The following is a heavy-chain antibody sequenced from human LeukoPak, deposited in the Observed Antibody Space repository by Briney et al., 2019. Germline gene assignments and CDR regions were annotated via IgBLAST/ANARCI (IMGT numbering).Heavy chain of an antibody. CDR2: IWYDGSNK. Sequence: GGSLRLSCAASGFTFSSYGMHWVRQAPGKGLEWVAVIWYDGSNKYYADSVKGRFTISRDNSKNTLYLQMNSLRAEDTAGYYCAREGSGWFSDYWGQGTLVTVSS. J-gene: IGHJ4*02. V-gene: IGHV3-33*01. D-gene: IGHD6-19*01. CDR3: AREGSGWFSDY. CDR1: GFTFSSYG.